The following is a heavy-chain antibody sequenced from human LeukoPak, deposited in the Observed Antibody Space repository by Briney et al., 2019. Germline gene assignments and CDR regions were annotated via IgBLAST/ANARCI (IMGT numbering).Heavy chain of an antibody. J-gene: IGHJ4*02. Sequence: GGSLRLSCAASGFTFSSYEMNWVRQAPGKGLEWVSGINWNSGSIGYADSVKGRFTISRDNAKNSLYLQMNSLRAEDTALYYCAKDPKAIYGSGSSFDYWGQGTLVTVSS. CDR2: INWNSGSI. V-gene: IGHV3-9*01. D-gene: IGHD3-10*01. CDR3: AKDPKAIYGSGSSFDY. CDR1: GFTFSSYE.